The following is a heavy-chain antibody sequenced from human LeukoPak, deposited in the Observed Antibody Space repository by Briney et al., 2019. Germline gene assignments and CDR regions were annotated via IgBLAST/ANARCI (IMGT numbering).Heavy chain of an antibody. Sequence: SVKVSCKASGGTFSSYAISWVRQAPGQGLEWMVGIIPIFGTANYAQKFQGRVTITADESTSPAYMELSSLRSEDTAVYYCARNSPGLVATIPKSYYYYGMDVWGKGTTVTVSS. CDR3: ARNSPGLVATIPKSYYYYGMDV. D-gene: IGHD5-12*01. CDR2: IIPIFGTA. J-gene: IGHJ6*04. V-gene: IGHV1-69*01. CDR1: GGTFSSYA.